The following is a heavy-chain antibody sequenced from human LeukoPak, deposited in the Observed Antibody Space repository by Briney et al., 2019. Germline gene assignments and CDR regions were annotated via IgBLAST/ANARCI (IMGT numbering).Heavy chain of an antibody. J-gene: IGHJ5*02. CDR3: ARHSGGNSGNYYIGTNWFDP. D-gene: IGHD3-10*01. CDR1: GGSISSSPYY. V-gene: IGHV4-39*01. Sequence: PSETLSLTCTVSGGSISSSPYYWGWIRQPPGKGLEWIGNIYYSGSTYYNPSLKTRVTISVDTSKNQFSLKLTSVTAADTAVYFCARHSGGNSGNYYIGTNWFDPWGQGTLVTVSS. CDR2: IYYSGST.